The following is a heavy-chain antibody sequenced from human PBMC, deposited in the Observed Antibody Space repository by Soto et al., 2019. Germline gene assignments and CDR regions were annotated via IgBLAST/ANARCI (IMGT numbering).Heavy chain of an antibody. J-gene: IGHJ6*02. V-gene: IGHV1-18*04. D-gene: IGHD3-10*01. CDR2: ISAYNGNT. Sequence: ASVKVSCKASGYTFTSYGISWVRRAPGQGLEWMGWISAYNGNTNYAQKLQGRVTMTTDTSTSTAYMELRSLRSDDTAVYYCARWGWVGTLVRSNGMDVWGQGTTDTVSS. CDR3: ARWGWVGTLVRSNGMDV. CDR1: GYTFTSYG.